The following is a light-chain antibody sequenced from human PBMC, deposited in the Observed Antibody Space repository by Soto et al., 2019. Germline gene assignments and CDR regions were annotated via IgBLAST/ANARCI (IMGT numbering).Light chain of an antibody. CDR3: QQYGSSPT. CDR2: GAS. V-gene: IGKV3-20*01. J-gene: IGKJ1*01. CDR1: QSVSSSY. Sequence: EIVLTQSPGTLSFSPGERGTLACRASQSVSSSYLAWYQQKPGQAPRLLIYGASSRATGIPDRFNGSGSGTDFTLTISRLEPEDFAVYYCQQYGSSPTFGQGTKVDI.